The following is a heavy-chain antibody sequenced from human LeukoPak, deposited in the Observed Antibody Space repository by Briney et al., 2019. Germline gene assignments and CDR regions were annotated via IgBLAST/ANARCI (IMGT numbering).Heavy chain of an antibody. CDR2: IIPIFGTA. CDR3: ARANRRAFDI. CDR1: GGTFSSYA. J-gene: IGHJ3*02. Sequence: ASVKVSCKASGGTFSSYAISWVRQAPGQGLEWMGGIIPIFGTANYAQKFQGRVTITTDESTSTAYMELGSLRSEDTAVYYCARANRRAFDIWGQGTMVTVSS. D-gene: IGHD3-16*02. V-gene: IGHV1-69*05.